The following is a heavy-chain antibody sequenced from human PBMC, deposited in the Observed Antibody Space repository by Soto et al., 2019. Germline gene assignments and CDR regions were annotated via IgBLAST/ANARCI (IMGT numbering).Heavy chain of an antibody. CDR2: ISANSGDT. Sequence: QVQLVQSGAEVKKPGASVKVSCKASGYSFTSHGISWVRQAPGQGVEWMGWISANSGDTNYAQKLQGRVTVTTDTTTSTAYLRLTRLTSEHTAVSYFARRVLGSNTDYHHYIHVWCKGTTVTVSS. J-gene: IGHJ6*03. V-gene: IGHV1-18*01. CDR1: GYSFTSHG. CDR3: ARRVLGSNTDYHHYIHV. D-gene: IGHD1-26*01.